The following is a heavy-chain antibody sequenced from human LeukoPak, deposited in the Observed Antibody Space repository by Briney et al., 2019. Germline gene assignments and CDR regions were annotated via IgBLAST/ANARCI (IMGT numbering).Heavy chain of an antibody. J-gene: IGHJ4*02. CDR3: ATERGSSWYSDY. CDR2: ISYDGSNK. D-gene: IGHD6-13*01. CDR1: GFTFSSYA. Sequence: GGSLRLSCAASGFTFSSYAMHWVRQAPGKGLEWVAVISYDGSNKYYADSVKGRFTISRDNSKNTLYLQMNSLRAEDTAVYYCATERGSSWYSDYWGQGTLVTVSS. V-gene: IGHV3-30*04.